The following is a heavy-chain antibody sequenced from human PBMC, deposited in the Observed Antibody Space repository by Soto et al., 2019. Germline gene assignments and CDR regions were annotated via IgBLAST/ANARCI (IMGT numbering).Heavy chain of an antibody. J-gene: IGHJ5*01. D-gene: IGHD2-15*01. CDR2: MNPNSGNT. V-gene: IGHV1-8*01. Sequence: QVQLVQSGAEVKKPGASVKVSCKASGYTFTSYDINWVRQATGQGLEWMGWMNPNSGNTGYAQKLQGRVTMTRNTSISTAYMELSSLRTEDTTVYYSARGALYCSGGSCYSGSNSFDPWGQVTLVTVSS. CDR1: GYTFTSYD. CDR3: ARGALYCSGGSCYSGSNSFDP.